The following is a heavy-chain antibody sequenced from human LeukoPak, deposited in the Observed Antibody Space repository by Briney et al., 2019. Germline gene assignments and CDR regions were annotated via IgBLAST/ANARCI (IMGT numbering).Heavy chain of an antibody. V-gene: IGHV1-69*05. CDR3: ARVQQLVRGANWFDP. D-gene: IGHD6-13*01. J-gene: IGHJ5*02. Sequence: SVKVSCKASGGTFSSYAISWVRQAPGQGLEWMGGIIPIFGTANYAQKFQGRVTITTDESTGTAYMELSSLRSEDTAVYYCARVQQLVRGANWFDPWGQGTLVTVSS. CDR1: GGTFSSYA. CDR2: IIPIFGTA.